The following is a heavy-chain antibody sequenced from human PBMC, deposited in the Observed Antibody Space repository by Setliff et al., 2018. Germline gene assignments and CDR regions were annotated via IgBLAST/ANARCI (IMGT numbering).Heavy chain of an antibody. CDR3: ARGRIHDSSDYIGNWFDP. CDR2: INVNSGDT. J-gene: IGHJ5*02. V-gene: IGHV1-18*01. CDR1: AYPFLSYG. Sequence: ASVKVSCKASAYPFLSYGLSWVRQAPGQGLEWMGCINVNSGDTNYAQKFQGRVIVTRDTSSSTAYMELRSLRPDDTAVYFCARGRIHDSSDYIGNWFDPWGQGTLVTVSS. D-gene: IGHD3-22*01.